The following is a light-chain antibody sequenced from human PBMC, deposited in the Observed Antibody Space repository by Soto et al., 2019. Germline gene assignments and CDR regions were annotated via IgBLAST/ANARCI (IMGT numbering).Light chain of an antibody. Sequence: EIVLTQSPATLSLSPGERATLSCRASQSISSYLLWYQQKPGQAPTVLMFDASNRASGIPARFSGSGSGTDFTLVISSVEPDDFAVYYCQQRHSWPPTFGQGTKVEI. CDR2: DAS. V-gene: IGKV3-11*01. CDR3: QQRHSWPPT. CDR1: QSISSY. J-gene: IGKJ1*01.